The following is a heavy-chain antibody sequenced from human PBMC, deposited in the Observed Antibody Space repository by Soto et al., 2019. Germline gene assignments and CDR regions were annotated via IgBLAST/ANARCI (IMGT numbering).Heavy chain of an antibody. CDR1: SGSISSGGYY. J-gene: IGHJ4*02. V-gene: IGHV4-31*03. CDR2: IYYSGIT. CDR3: ARLVYDSSGYRPG. D-gene: IGHD3-22*01. Sequence: SETLSLTCTVSSGSISSGGYYWSWIRQHPGKGLEWIGYIYYSGITYYNPSLKSRVTISVDTSKNQFSLKLSSVTAADTAVYYCARLVYDSSGYRPGWGQGTLVTVSS.